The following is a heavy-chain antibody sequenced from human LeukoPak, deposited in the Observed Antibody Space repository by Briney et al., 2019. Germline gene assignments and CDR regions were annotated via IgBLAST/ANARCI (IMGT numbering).Heavy chain of an antibody. Sequence: GGSLRLSCAASGFTFSSYWMNWVRQAPGKGLAWVSRINGDGSNIIYADSVKGRFTISRDNAKNTLYLQMASLRGEDTAVYYCARAREVDGAYGLQYYWGQGTLGTVSS. V-gene: IGHV3-74*01. J-gene: IGHJ4*02. CDR3: ARAREVDGAYGLQYY. CDR2: INGDGSNI. CDR1: GFTFSSYW. D-gene: IGHD6-19*01.